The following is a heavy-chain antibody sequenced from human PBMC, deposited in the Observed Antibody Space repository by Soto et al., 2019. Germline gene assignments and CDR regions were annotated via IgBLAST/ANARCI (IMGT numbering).Heavy chain of an antibody. Sequence: QVQLQETGPGLVKPSETLSLTCTVSGGTLSKYYWSWIRQAPGKGLEWIGYIYFTGHPNYNPSLKSRVSMSVDSHTNQVSLEINSVTAADTAIYYCARDREGYAGASVWFDPWGPGTLVIVSS. J-gene: IGHJ5*02. D-gene: IGHD2-2*01. CDR1: GGTLSKYY. V-gene: IGHV4-59*01. CDR2: IYFTGHP. CDR3: ARDREGYAGASVWFDP.